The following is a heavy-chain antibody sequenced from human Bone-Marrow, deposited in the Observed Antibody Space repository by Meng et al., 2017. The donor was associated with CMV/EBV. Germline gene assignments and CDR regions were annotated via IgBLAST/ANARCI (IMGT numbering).Heavy chain of an antibody. CDR1: GFTFTSYW. CDR3: ANIPVTTNYNGLDV. Sequence: ESLKISCAASGFTFTSYWMTWVRQAPGKGLEWVANIKQDGSEKFYVDSVKGRFTMSRDNAKNLLSLQMNSLRAEDTAVYYCANIPVTTNYNGLDVWGQGTTVTVSS. V-gene: IGHV3-7*01. J-gene: IGHJ6*02. D-gene: IGHD4-17*01. CDR2: IKQDGSEK.